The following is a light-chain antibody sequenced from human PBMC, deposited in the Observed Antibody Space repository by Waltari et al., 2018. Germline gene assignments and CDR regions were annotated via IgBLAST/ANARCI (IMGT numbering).Light chain of an antibody. CDR2: DIP. CDR3: QQRSVWPPVT. J-gene: IGKJ5*01. Sequence: IVLTQSPGTLSVFPGERATLSCRASQSVGRYLAWYQQRPGQAPRLLIYDIPTRATGVPARFSGSVSGTDFTRTISSPEPEDSAVYYCQQRSVWPPVTFGPGTRLEIK. V-gene: IGKV3-11*01. CDR1: QSVGRY.